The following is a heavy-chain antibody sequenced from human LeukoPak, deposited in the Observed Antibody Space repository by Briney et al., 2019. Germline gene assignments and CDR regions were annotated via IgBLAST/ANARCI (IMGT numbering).Heavy chain of an antibody. J-gene: IGHJ4*02. CDR3: ARDLGPFGDY. V-gene: IGHV4-61*02. Sequence: SETLSLTCTVSGGSISSGSYYWSWIRQPAGKGLEWIGRIYTSGSTNYNPSLKSRVTISVDTSKNQFSLKLSSVTAADTAVYYCARDLGPFGDYWGQGTLVTVSS. CDR1: GGSISSGSYY. CDR2: IYTSGST. D-gene: IGHD3-16*01.